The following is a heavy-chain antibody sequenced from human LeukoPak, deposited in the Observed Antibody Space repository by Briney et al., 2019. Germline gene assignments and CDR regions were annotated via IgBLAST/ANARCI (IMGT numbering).Heavy chain of an antibody. J-gene: IGHJ4*02. CDR3: ASTLDCGGDCYYDY. Sequence: LRLSCAASGFTFSSYAMSWVRQHPGKGLEWIGYIYYSGSTYYNPSLKSRVTISVDTSKNQFSLKLSSVTAADTAVYYCASTLDCGGDCYYDYWGQGTLVTVSS. CDR2: IYYSGST. V-gene: IGHV4-31*02. CDR1: GFTFSSYA. D-gene: IGHD2-21*02.